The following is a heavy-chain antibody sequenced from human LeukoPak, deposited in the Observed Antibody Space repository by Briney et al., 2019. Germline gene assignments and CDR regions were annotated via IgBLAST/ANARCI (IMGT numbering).Heavy chain of an antibody. D-gene: IGHD2-2*01. CDR2: ISSSGDYI. CDR1: GFTSSPYS. J-gene: IGHJ6*03. Sequence: GGSLRLSCTASGFTSSPYSMIWVRQAPGKGLEWVSSISSSGDYIYYAESLKGRFTISRDNAKNSVYLQMNSLRAEDTAVYFCARDSCSSTACYSYYMDVWGNGTAVTVSS. CDR3: ARDSCSSTACYSYYMDV. V-gene: IGHV3-21*01.